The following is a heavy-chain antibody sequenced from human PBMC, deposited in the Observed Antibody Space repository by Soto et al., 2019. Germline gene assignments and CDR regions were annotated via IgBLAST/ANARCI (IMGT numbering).Heavy chain of an antibody. Sequence: ASVKVSCKTSGYSFTDYKLHWVRQAPGQGLEWMGWIRAYNGNTNYAQKLQGRVTMTTDTSTSTAYMELRSLRSDDTAVYYCARDPPPADYGGQGTLVTVSS. J-gene: IGHJ4*02. CDR1: GYSFTDYK. CDR2: IRAYNGNT. V-gene: IGHV1-18*04. CDR3: ARDPPPADY.